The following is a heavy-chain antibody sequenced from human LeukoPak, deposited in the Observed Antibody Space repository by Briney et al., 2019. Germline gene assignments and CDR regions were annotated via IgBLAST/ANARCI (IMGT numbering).Heavy chain of an antibody. J-gene: IGHJ1*01. CDR2: IYYSGST. D-gene: IGHD5-12*01. CDR1: RGSFSSGSYY. Sequence: PSETLSLTCTVSRGSFSSGSYYWSWLRQPPGMGLEWIGYIYYSGSTNYNPSLKSRVTISVDTSKNQFSLKLSSVTAADRAVYYCARQYSGYDSGAEYFQHWGQGTLVTVSS. CDR3: ARQYSGYDSGAEYFQH. V-gene: IGHV4-61*01.